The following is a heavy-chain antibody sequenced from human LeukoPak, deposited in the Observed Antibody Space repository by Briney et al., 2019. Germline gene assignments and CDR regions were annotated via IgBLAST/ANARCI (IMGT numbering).Heavy chain of an antibody. D-gene: IGHD2-15*01. CDR3: ARDSRYCSGGSCFFWFDP. CDR2: INPNSGGT. V-gene: IGHV1-2*02. Sequence: ASVKVSCKASGYPFTGYYMHWVRQAPGQGLEWMGWINPNSGGTNYSQKFQGRVTMTRDTSISTAYMELSRLRSDDTAVYYCARDSRYCSGGSCFFWFDPWGQGTLVTVSS. J-gene: IGHJ5*02. CDR1: GYPFTGYY.